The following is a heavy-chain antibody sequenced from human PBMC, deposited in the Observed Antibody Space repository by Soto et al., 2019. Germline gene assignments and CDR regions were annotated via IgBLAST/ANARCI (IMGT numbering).Heavy chain of an antibody. CDR3: ARGIRNYYGVDV. V-gene: IGHV3-74*01. CDR2: INGDGGTT. CDR1: GFTFNSYW. D-gene: IGHD2-15*01. J-gene: IGHJ6*02. Sequence: EVQPVESGGGLVQPGGSLRLYCAASGFTFNSYWMHWVRQAPGKGLLWVSRINGDGGTTNYADSVKGRFTISRDNAMNTVYLQMNNLRVEDTAVYYCARGIRNYYGVDVWGQGTTVTVSS.